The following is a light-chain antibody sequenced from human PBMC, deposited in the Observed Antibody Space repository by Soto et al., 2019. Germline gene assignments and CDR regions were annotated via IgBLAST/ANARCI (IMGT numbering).Light chain of an antibody. J-gene: IGKJ1*01. CDR2: AAS. V-gene: IGKV1-39*01. CDR1: QSISSY. Sequence: DIQMTQSPSSLSASVGDRVTITCRASQSISSYLNWYQQKPGKAPKLLIYAASSLQSGVPSRFSGSGSGTDFTLTISSLQPEDFATYYCQQSYSTPWTFGQATKVDIK. CDR3: QQSYSTPWT.